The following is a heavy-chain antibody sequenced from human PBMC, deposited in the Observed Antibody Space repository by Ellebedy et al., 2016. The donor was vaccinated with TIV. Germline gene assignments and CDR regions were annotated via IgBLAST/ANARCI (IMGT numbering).Heavy chain of an antibody. CDR3: ARSTYNYYDSSNYEAFDI. CDR1: GGTYSIYV. Sequence: AASVKVSCKGSGGTYSIYVISWVRQAPGQGLEWMGGIIPIFGTANYAQKFQGRVTMTADESTSTAYMELRSLRSEDTAVYYCARSTYNYYDSSNYEAFDIWGQGTMVTVSS. V-gene: IGHV1-69*13. J-gene: IGHJ3*02. CDR2: IIPIFGTA. D-gene: IGHD3-22*01.